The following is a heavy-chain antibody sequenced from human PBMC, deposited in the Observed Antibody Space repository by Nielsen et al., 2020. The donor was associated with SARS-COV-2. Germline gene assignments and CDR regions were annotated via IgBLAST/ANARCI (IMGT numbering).Heavy chain of an antibody. V-gene: IGHV4-39*07. D-gene: IGHD7-27*01. CDR2: IYYSGST. CDR3: ARDAAGENYFYGMDV. Sequence: SETLSLTCNVSGGSISSSGYYWAWILQPPGKGLEWIGKIYYSGSTYYNPSLQSRVTISVDTSKNQFSLKLMSVTAADTALYFCARDAAGENYFYGMDVWGQGTTVTVSS. J-gene: IGHJ6*02. CDR1: GGSISSSGYY.